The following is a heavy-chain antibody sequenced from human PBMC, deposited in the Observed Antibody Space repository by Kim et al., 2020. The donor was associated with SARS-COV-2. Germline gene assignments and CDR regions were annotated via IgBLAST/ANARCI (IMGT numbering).Heavy chain of an antibody. D-gene: IGHD2-2*01. J-gene: IGHJ5*02. CDR1: GFTFSSYA. CDR3: AKPRLPAAMGGWFDP. Sequence: GGSLRLSCAASGFTFSSYAMSWVRQAPGKGLEWVSAISGSGGSTYYADSVKGRFTISRDNSKNTLYLQMNSLRAEDTAVYDCAKPRLPAAMGGWFDPWGQGTLVTVPS. CDR2: ISGSGGST. V-gene: IGHV3-23*01.